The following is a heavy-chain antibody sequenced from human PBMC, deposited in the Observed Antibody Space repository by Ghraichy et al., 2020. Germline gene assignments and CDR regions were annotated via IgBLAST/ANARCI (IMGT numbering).Heavy chain of an antibody. CDR2: ISSSSSNI. J-gene: IGHJ4*02. V-gene: IGHV3-48*02. CDR3: ARDANSGNYLGAY. CDR1: GFTFSSYG. D-gene: IGHD1-26*01. Sequence: GGSLRLSCAASGFTFSSYGMNWVRQAPGKGLEWVAYISSSSSNIHYADSVKGRFTISRDNAKNSLYLQMSSLRDEDSAVYYCARDANSGNYLGAYWGKGTLVTVSS.